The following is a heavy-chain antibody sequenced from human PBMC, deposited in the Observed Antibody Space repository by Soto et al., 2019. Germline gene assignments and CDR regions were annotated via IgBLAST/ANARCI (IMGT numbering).Heavy chain of an antibody. CDR3: ARGDTYYVNWYFDY. D-gene: IGHD1-1*01. Sequence: QVQLVQSGAEVKKPGASVKVSCKTSGFTFTNYYITWVRQAPGQGLEVMGWISAYSGNTNYAQNLQGRVTMTTDTPASTAYLELRSLRSDDTAVYFCARGDTYYVNWYFDYWGQGTLVTVSS. V-gene: IGHV1-18*01. CDR2: ISAYSGNT. CDR1: GFTFTNYY. J-gene: IGHJ4*02.